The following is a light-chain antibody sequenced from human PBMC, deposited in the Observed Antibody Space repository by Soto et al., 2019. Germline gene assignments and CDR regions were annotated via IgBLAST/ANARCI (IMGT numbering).Light chain of an antibody. Sequence: DIQMTQSPSTLSGSVGDRVTITCRASQTISSWLAWYQQKPGKAPKLLIYKASTLKSGVPSRFGGSGSGTEFTLTISSLQPDDVATYYCQHYNSYSEAFGQGTKV. CDR1: QTISSW. CDR3: QHYNSYSEA. CDR2: KAS. J-gene: IGKJ1*01. V-gene: IGKV1-5*03.